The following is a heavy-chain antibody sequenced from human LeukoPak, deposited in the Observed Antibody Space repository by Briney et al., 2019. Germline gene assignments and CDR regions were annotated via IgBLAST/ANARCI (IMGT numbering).Heavy chain of an antibody. CDR2: INHSGST. J-gene: IGHJ4*02. CDR1: GGSISSSNW. V-gene: IGHV4-4*02. Sequence: SETLSLTCAVSGGSISSSNWWSWVRQPPGKGLEWIGEINHSGSTNYNPSLKSRVTISVDTSKNQFSLKLSSVTAADTAMYYCARGSRGVRGVISIPFRYWGQGTLVTVSS. CDR3: ARGSRGVRGVISIPFRY. D-gene: IGHD3-10*01.